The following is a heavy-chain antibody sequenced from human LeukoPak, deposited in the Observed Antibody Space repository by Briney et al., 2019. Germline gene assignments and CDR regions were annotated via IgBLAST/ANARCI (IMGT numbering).Heavy chain of an antibody. CDR2: ISYDGSNK. J-gene: IGHJ4*02. CDR3: ARERTYYDFWSGFPSY. CDR1: GFTFSSYA. V-gene: IGHV3-30*04. Sequence: GGSLRLSCAASGFTFSSYAMHWVRQAPGKGLEWVAVISYDGSNKYYADSVKGRFTISRDNSKNTLYLQMNSLRAEDTAVYYCARERTYYDFWSGFPSYWGQGALVTVSS. D-gene: IGHD3-3*01.